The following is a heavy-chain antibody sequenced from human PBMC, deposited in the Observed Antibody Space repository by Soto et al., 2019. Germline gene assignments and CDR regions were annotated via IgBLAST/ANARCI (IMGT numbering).Heavy chain of an antibody. V-gene: IGHV1-8*01. Sequence: QVQLVQSGAEVKKPGASVKVSCKASGYTFTSYDINWVRQATGQGLEWMGWMNPNSGNTAYAQKLQGRVTMTRNNSISTAYMELSSLRSEDTAVYYCAREGGYSYGFGYWGQGTLVTVSS. CDR2: MNPNSGNT. J-gene: IGHJ4*02. CDR1: GYTFTSYD. D-gene: IGHD5-18*01. CDR3: AREGGYSYGFGY.